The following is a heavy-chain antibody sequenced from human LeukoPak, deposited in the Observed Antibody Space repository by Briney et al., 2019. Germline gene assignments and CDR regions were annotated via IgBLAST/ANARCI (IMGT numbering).Heavy chain of an antibody. Sequence: ASVKVSCKASGGTFSSYAISWVRQAPGQGLEWMGGIIPIFGTANYAQKFRGRVTITADKSTRTAYMELRSLRSDDTAVYYCARGSSYGFSMGYWGQGTLVTVSS. CDR2: IIPIFGTA. CDR3: ARGSSYGFSMGY. CDR1: GGTFSSYA. V-gene: IGHV1-69*06. J-gene: IGHJ4*02. D-gene: IGHD5-18*01.